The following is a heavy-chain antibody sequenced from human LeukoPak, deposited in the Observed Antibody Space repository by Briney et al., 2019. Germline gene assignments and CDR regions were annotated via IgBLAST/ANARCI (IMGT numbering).Heavy chain of an antibody. CDR1: GFIFSSNA. V-gene: IGHV3-30*03. J-gene: IGHJ4*02. CDR2: ISYDGKKK. D-gene: IGHD1-1*01. CDR3: ATESRSRAGTIEY. Sequence: PGGSLRLSCAASGFIFSSNAMHWVRLVPGKGLEWLAVISYDGKKKYYVDSMKGRLTISRDNSRSTLSLQMNGLRTDDTAIYYCATESRSRAGTIEYWGQGTPVTVSS.